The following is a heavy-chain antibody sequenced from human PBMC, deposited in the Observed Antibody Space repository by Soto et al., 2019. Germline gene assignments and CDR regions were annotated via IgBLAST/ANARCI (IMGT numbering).Heavy chain of an antibody. CDR1: GYSFTSYW. CDR2: IYPGDSDT. D-gene: IGHD3-9*01. V-gene: IGHV5-51*01. J-gene: IGHJ4*02. CDR3: ARRVSVLRYFDWSPGYYFDY. Sequence: GESLKISCKGSGYSFTSYWIGWVRQMPGKGLEWMGIIYPGDSDTRYSPSFQGQVTISADKSISTAYLQWSSLKASDTAMYYCARRVSVLRYFDWSPGYYFDYWGQGTLVTVSS.